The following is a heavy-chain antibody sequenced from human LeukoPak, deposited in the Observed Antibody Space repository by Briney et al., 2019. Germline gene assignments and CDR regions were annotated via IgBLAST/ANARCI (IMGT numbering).Heavy chain of an antibody. CDR1: GFSFSNYS. CDR3: ARDFSPSPGYPYYYYYMDV. Sequence: GGSLRLSCAASGFSFSNYSLNWVRQAPGKGLEWVSSISSSSSYIYYTDSVKGRFTISRDNAKNSLYLQMNSLRAEDTAVYYCARDFSPSPGYPYYYYYMDVWGKGTTVTVSS. D-gene: IGHD5-18*01. J-gene: IGHJ6*03. CDR2: ISSSSSYI. V-gene: IGHV3-21*01.